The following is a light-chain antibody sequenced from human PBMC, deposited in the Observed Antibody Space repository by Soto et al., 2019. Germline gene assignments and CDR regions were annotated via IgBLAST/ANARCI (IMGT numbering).Light chain of an antibody. CDR3: CSYAGGSTYV. CDR1: INDVGNYNL. V-gene: IGLV2-23*01. J-gene: IGLJ1*01. Sequence: QSALTQPASVSGSPGQSITISCTGTINDVGNYNLVSWYQQRPGKAPKLIIYEGSKRPSGVSIRFSGSKSGNAASLTISGLQADDEDDYYCCSYAGGSTYVFGTGTKVTV. CDR2: EGS.